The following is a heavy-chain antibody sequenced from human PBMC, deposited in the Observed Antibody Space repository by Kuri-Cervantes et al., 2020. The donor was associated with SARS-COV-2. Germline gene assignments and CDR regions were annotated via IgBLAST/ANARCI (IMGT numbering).Heavy chain of an antibody. Sequence: ESLKISCAASGFIFSDAWMSWVRQAPGKGLEWIGEINHSGRTNYNPSLKSRVTISLDTSKNQFSLKLSSVTAADTALYYCARGYADITMIVVVMTGAAHYFDYWGRGTLVTVSS. J-gene: IGHJ4*02. D-gene: IGHD3-22*01. CDR1: GFIFSDAW. CDR3: ARGYADITMIVVVMTGAAHYFDY. CDR2: INHSGRT. V-gene: IGHV4-34*01.